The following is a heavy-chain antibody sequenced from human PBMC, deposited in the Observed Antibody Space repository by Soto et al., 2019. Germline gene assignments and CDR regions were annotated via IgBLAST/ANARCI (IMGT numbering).Heavy chain of an antibody. J-gene: IGHJ4*02. CDR2: IHSSGSA. Sequence: PSETLSLTCTVSGGSISSSNYYWGWIRQPPGKGLEWIGSIHSSGSAYHNLSLKSRVTTSVDTSKNQVSLHLTSVTAADTAVYYCARMRAIPATGLYYFDYWGQGTLVTVSS. CDR1: GGSISSSNYY. D-gene: IGHD6-13*01. CDR3: ARMRAIPATGLYYFDY. V-gene: IGHV4-39*01.